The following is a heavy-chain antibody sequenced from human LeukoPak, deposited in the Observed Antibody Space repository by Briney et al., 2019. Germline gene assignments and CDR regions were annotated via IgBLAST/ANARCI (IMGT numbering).Heavy chain of an antibody. Sequence: GGSLRLSCAASGFTFSSYGMSWVRQAPGKGLEWVSAISGSGGSTYYADSVKGRFTISRDNSKNTLYLQMNSLRAEDTAVYYCVAYYDILTGYKYWGQGTLVTVSS. D-gene: IGHD3-9*01. CDR3: VAYYDILTGYKY. J-gene: IGHJ4*02. CDR2: ISGSGGST. V-gene: IGHV3-23*01. CDR1: GFTFSSYG.